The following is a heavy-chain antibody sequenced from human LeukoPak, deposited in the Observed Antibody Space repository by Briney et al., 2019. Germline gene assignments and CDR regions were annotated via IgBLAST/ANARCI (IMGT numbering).Heavy chain of an antibody. CDR1: GFTFSSYA. Sequence: GGSLRLSCAASGFTFSSYAMTWVRRAPGKGLEWVSTISGSGGSTYSADSVKGRFTISRDNTKNSLYLQMNSLRAEDTAVYYCARMGLEELLIDYFDYWGQGALVTVSS. D-gene: IGHD3-10*01. CDR3: ARMGLEELLIDYFDY. J-gene: IGHJ4*02. CDR2: ISGSGGST. V-gene: IGHV3-23*01.